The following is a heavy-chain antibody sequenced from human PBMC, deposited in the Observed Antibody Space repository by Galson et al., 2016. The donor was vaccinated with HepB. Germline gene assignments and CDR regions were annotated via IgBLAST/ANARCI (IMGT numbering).Heavy chain of an antibody. V-gene: IGHV1-69*04. CDR2: IIPIFAKT. CDR1: GGTSSSYA. CDR3: ARLPCSSTSCYRFES. Sequence: SVKVSCKVFGGTSSSYAITWVRQAPGQGLEWMGMIIPIFAKTTYAYKFQDRVTITGDRSSTAYMELSGLRSEDTAIYYCARLPCSSTSCYRFESWGQGTLVAVSS. D-gene: IGHD2-2*01. J-gene: IGHJ5*01.